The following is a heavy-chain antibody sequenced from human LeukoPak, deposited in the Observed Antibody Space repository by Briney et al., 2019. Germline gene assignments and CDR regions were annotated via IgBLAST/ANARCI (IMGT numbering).Heavy chain of an antibody. V-gene: IGHV3-48*01. D-gene: IGHD3-22*01. CDR2: ISSSSSTI. Sequence: PGGSLRLSCAASGLTFSSYSMNWVRQAPGKGLEWVSYISSSSSTIYYADSVKGRFTISRDNAKNSLYLQMNSLRAEDTAIYYCAKPSRDFDSSGYSHFDYWGQGTLVTVSS. J-gene: IGHJ4*02. CDR3: AKPSRDFDSSGYSHFDY. CDR1: GLTFSSYS.